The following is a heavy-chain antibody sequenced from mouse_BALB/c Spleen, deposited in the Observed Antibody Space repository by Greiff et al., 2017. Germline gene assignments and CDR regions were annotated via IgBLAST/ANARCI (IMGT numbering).Heavy chain of an antibody. CDR1: GYTFTSYW. J-gene: IGHJ4*01. D-gene: IGHD3-1*01. V-gene: IGHV1-5*01. CDR2: IYPGNSDT. Sequence: VQLQQSGTVLARPGASVKMSCKASGYTFTSYWMHWVKQRPGQGLEWIGAIYPGNSDTSYNQKFKGKATLTSDKSSSTAYMELSSLTSEDSAVYYCARSSGPQAMDYWGQGTSVTVSS. CDR3: ARSSGPQAMDY.